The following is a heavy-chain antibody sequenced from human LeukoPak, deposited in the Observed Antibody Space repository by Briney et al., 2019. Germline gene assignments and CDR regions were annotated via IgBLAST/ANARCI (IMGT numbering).Heavy chain of an antibody. V-gene: IGHV4-39*01. CDR2: IDYSGST. Sequence: SETLSLTRTVSGGSISSSSYYWGWLRQPPGKGLEWIGSIDYSGSTYYNPSLKSRVTISVDTSKNQFSLNLSSVTAADTAVYYCARLYYDSSGYYQICYFDYWGQGTLVTVSS. J-gene: IGHJ4*02. D-gene: IGHD3-22*01. CDR3: ARLYYDSSGYYQICYFDY. CDR1: GGSISSSSYY.